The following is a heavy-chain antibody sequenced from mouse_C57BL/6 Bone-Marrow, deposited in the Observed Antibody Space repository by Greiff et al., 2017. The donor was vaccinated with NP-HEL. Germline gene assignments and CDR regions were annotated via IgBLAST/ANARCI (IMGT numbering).Heavy chain of an antibody. Sequence: VQLQQSGAELARPGASVTLSCKASGYTFTSYGISWVKQRTGQGLEWIGEIYPRSGNPYYNAKFTGKATLTADKSSSTAYMGLRSRTSEDSAVDFCARGRAGTEYWGQGTTLTVSS. CDR3: ARGRAGTEY. J-gene: IGHJ2*01. CDR2: IYPRSGNP. V-gene: IGHV1-81*01. CDR1: GYTFTSYG. D-gene: IGHD4-1*01.